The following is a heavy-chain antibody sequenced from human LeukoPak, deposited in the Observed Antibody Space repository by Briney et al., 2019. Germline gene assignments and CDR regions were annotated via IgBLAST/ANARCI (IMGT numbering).Heavy chain of an antibody. Sequence: PGGSLRLSCAASGFTFSSYSMNWVRQAPGKGLEWVSYISSSSSTIYYADSVKGRFTISRDNAKNSLYLQMNSLRAEDTAVYYCARVGSGYYENAFDIWGQGTMVTVSS. J-gene: IGHJ3*02. CDR3: ARVGSGYYENAFDI. D-gene: IGHD3-22*01. V-gene: IGHV3-48*01. CDR2: ISSSSSTI. CDR1: GFTFSSYS.